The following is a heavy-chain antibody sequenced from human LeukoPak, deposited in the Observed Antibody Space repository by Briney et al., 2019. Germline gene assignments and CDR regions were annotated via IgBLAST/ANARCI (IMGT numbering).Heavy chain of an antibody. Sequence: GRSLRLSCAASGFTFSSYGMHWVRQAPGKGLEWVAVISYDGSNKYYADSVKGRFTISRDNSKNTLYLQMNSLRAEDTAVYYCAKQYDSSGYPYYFDYWGQGTLVTVSS. D-gene: IGHD3-22*01. J-gene: IGHJ4*02. V-gene: IGHV3-30*18. CDR2: ISYDGSNK. CDR1: GFTFSSYG. CDR3: AKQYDSSGYPYYFDY.